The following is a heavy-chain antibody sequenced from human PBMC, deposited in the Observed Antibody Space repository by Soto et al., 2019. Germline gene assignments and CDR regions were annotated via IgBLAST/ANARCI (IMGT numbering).Heavy chain of an antibody. J-gene: IGHJ4*02. Sequence: SLTCNVSGASISTTSYYWAWIRQSPGKGLTWIATVYYSGSTYYNPSLRSRVTISVDTSKNQIYMKLSSVTAADTAVYYCARAYPVVVTGYFDYCGQVTLVTVSS. CDR2: VYYSGST. D-gene: IGHD2-21*02. CDR3: ARAYPVVVTGYFDY. V-gene: IGHV4-39*07. CDR1: GASISTTSYY.